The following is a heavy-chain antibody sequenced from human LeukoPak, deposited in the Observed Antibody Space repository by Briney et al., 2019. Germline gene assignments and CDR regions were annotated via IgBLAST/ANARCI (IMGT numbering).Heavy chain of an antibody. Sequence: SETLSLTCTVSGGSISSYYWSWIRQPPGKGLEWIGYIYYSGSTNYNPSLKSRVTISVDTSKNQFSLKLSSVTAADTAVYYCALSTGYGGAFDIWGQGTMVTVSS. CDR3: ALSTGYGGAFDI. D-gene: IGHD1-1*01. CDR1: GGSISSYY. J-gene: IGHJ3*02. V-gene: IGHV4-59*01. CDR2: IYYSGST.